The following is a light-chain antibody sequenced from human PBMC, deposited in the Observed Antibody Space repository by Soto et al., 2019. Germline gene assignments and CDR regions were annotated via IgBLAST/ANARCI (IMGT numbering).Light chain of an antibody. V-gene: IGKV3-15*01. CDR2: GAS. J-gene: IGKJ4*01. CDR3: QQYDNWPV. Sequence: EIVMTQSPATLSVSPGERATLSCRASPNVNSNLAWYQQKPGQAPRLLIYGASTRAAGIPARFSGSGFETESTLTISSLQSEDLAVYYCQQYDNWPVFGGGTKVEIK. CDR1: PNVNSN.